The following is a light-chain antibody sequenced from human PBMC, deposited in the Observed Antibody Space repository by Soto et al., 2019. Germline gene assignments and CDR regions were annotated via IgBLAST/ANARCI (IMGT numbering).Light chain of an antibody. CDR2: GES. CDR3: QKYGSSPWT. CDR1: QSVSSSY. V-gene: IGKV3-20*01. J-gene: IGKJ1*01. Sequence: EIVLTQSPGTLSLSPGERATLACRASQSVSSSYLAWYQQKTGQAPRLIIYGESSRATGIPDRLSGSGSGTDLTLTISRLEPEDFAVYYCQKYGSSPWTFGQGTKVDIK.